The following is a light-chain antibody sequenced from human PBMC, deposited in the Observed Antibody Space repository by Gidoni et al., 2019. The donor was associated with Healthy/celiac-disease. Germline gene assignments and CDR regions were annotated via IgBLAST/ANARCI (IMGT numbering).Light chain of an antibody. Sequence: LSCRASQSVSSSYLAWYQQKPGQAPRLLIYGTSSRATGIPDRFSGSGSGTDFTLTISRLEPEDFAVYYCQQYGSSRWTFGQGTKVEIK. CDR1: QSVSSSY. V-gene: IGKV3-20*01. J-gene: IGKJ1*01. CDR2: GTS. CDR3: QQYGSSRWT.